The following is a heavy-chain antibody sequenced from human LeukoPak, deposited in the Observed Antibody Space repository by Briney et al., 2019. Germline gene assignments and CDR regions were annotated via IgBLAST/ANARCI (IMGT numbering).Heavy chain of an antibody. CDR2: ISGSGGST. D-gene: IGHD3-9*01. CDR1: GFTFSSYA. J-gene: IGHJ4*02. CDR3: AKRTNILTGVDY. Sequence: GGSLRLSCAASGFTFSSYAMSWVRQAPGKGLEWVSAISGSGGSTYYADSVKGRFTIPRDNSKNTLYLQMNSLRAEDTAVYYCAKRTNILTGVDYWGQGTLVTVSS. V-gene: IGHV3-23*01.